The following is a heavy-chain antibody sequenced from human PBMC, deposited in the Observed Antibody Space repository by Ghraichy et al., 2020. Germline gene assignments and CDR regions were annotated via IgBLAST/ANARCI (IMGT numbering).Heavy chain of an antibody. Sequence: GGSLRLSCAASGFTFSSYSMNWVRQAPGKGLEWVSSISSSSSYIYYADSVKGRFTISRDNAKNSLYLQMNSLRAEDTAVYYCARAQYRLRNAFDIWGQGTMVTVSS. CDR2: ISSSSSYI. J-gene: IGHJ3*02. CDR3: ARAQYRLRNAFDI. V-gene: IGHV3-21*01. CDR1: GFTFSSYS. D-gene: IGHD3-16*01.